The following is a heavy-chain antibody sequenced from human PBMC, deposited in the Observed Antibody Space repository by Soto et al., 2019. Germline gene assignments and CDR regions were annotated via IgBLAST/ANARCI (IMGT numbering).Heavy chain of an antibody. Sequence: EVQLVESGGGLVQPGGSPRLSCAASGFTFSGYWMHWVRQAPGKGLVCVSRINNDGSSTLYADSVRGRFTISRDNAENTLYLQMNSLGAEDTAVYYCVRDAWGVHHWGQGTLVTVSS. J-gene: IGHJ1*01. D-gene: IGHD7-27*01. CDR2: INNDGSST. CDR3: VRDAWGVHH. CDR1: GFTFSGYW. V-gene: IGHV3-74*03.